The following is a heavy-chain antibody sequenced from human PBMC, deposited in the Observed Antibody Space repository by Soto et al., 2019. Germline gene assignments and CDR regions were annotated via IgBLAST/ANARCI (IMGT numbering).Heavy chain of an antibody. CDR1: GFTFSSYS. J-gene: IGHJ4*02. CDR2: ISGSGANT. V-gene: IGHV3-23*01. CDR3: ARGRSQTSFSFEY. Sequence: EVQLLESGGGLEQPGGSQRLSCAASGFTFSSYSMSWVRQAPGKGLEWVSLISGSGANTYYADSVKSRFTVSRDNSKSTLFLQMISLRAEDTAIYYCARGRSQTSFSFEYWGQGILVTVSS.